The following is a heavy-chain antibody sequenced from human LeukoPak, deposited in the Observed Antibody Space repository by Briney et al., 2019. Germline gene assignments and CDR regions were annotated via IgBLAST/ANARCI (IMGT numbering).Heavy chain of an antibody. Sequence: SETLSLTCTVSGGSISSSAHYWGWIRQPPGKGLEWIACVYHGGSTFYNPSLKSRVTISVDTSKNQFSLRLRSVTAADTAVYYCARHFLPYYFDYWGQGTLATVSS. CDR3: ARHFLPYYFDY. CDR1: GGSISSSAHY. V-gene: IGHV4-39*01. J-gene: IGHJ4*02. CDR2: VYHGGST.